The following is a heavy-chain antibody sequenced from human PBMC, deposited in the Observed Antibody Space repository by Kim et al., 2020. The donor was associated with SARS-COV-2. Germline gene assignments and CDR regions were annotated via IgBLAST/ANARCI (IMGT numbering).Heavy chain of an antibody. J-gene: IGHJ4*02. CDR2: ITANDAST. D-gene: IGHD6-19*01. V-gene: IGHV3-23*01. Sequence: GGSLRLSCAASGFTFSTFAMTWVRQAPGKGLEWISAITANDASTHYADSVKGRFTISRDSSKNTLYLQMDSLRPEDTAVYYCAKDEVGTEADYFDYCGQGTLVTVSS. CDR3: AKDEVGTEADYFDY. CDR1: GFTFSTFA.